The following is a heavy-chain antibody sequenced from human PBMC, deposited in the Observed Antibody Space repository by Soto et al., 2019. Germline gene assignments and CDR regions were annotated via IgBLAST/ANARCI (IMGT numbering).Heavy chain of an antibody. CDR3: ARIPYYYYYGMDV. V-gene: IGHV4-61*01. Sequence: SETLSLTCTVSGGSVSSGSYYWSWIRQPPGKGLEWIGYIYYSGSTNYNPSLKSRVTISVDTSKNQFSLELSSVTAADTAVYYCARIPYYYYYGMDVWGQGTTVTVSS. CDR1: GGSVSSGSYY. J-gene: IGHJ6*02. CDR2: IYYSGST.